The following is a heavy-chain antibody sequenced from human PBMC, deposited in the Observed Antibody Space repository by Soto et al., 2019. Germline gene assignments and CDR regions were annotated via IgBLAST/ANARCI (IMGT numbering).Heavy chain of an antibody. CDR2: ISYDGGNK. Sequence: QVQLVESGGGVVQPGKSLRLSCAASGFTFSSYAMHWVRQAPGKGLEWVAVISYDGGNKYYADSVKGRFTISRDNSKNTLYLQMNSLRAEDTAVYYCASTRMTIYYYFDYWGQGTLVTVSS. CDR1: GFTFSSYA. V-gene: IGHV3-30-3*01. J-gene: IGHJ4*02. D-gene: IGHD3-3*01. CDR3: ASTRMTIYYYFDY.